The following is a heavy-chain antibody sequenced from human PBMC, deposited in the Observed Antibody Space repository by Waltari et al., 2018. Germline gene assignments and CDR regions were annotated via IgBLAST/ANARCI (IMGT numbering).Heavy chain of an antibody. D-gene: IGHD1-26*01. CDR3: ARGGRGATVVTPGNY. CDR1: GFTFSSYW. CDR2: LKQDGSVK. J-gene: IGHJ4*02. V-gene: IGHV3-7*01. Sequence: EVQLVESGGGLVQPGGSLRLSCAASGFTFSSYWMSWVRQAPGKGLEWVANLKQDGSVKYYVDSVKGRFTISRDNAKNSLYLQMNSLRAEDTAVYYCARGGRGATVVTPGNYWGQGTLVTVSS.